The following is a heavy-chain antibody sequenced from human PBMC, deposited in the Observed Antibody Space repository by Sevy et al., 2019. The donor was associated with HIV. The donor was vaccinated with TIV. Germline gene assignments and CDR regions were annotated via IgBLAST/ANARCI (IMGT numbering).Heavy chain of an antibody. CDR1: GFSFNDYA. V-gene: IGHV3-9*01. Sequence: GGSLRLSCATSGFSFNDYAMHWVRQAPGKGLEWVSGINWDGSEKDYADSVEGRFTNSRNNDKKSLYLQMSSLRREDTALYFCARGGFYFGSEDYYGKAGYDSWGPGTVVTVSS. D-gene: IGHD3-10*01. CDR3: ARGGFYFGSEDYYGKAGYDS. J-gene: IGHJ4*02. CDR2: INWDGSEK.